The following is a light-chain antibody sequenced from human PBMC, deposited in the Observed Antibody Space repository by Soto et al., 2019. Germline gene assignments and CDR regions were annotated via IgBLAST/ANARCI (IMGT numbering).Light chain of an antibody. CDR3: QQYGSSPWT. J-gene: IGKJ1*01. CDR2: GAS. CDR1: QSVSSNY. Sequence: EIVLTQSPGTLSLSPGERATLSCRASQSVSSNYLAWYQQKPGQAPRPLIYGASSSATGIPDGFSGSGAGTDFTLTISRLESEDFAVYYCQQYGSSPWTFGQGTKVEIK. V-gene: IGKV3-20*01.